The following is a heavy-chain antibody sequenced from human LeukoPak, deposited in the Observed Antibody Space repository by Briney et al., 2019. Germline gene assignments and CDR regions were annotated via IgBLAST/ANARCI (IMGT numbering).Heavy chain of an antibody. CDR3: ARAASLPMVTPDFDY. CDR1: GGSISSYY. V-gene: IGHV4-59*01. J-gene: IGHJ4*02. CDR2: IYYSGST. D-gene: IGHD5-18*01. Sequence: SETLSLTCTVSGGSISSYYWSWIRRPPGKGLEWIGYIYYSGSTNYNPSLKSRVTISVDTSKNQFSLKLSSVTAADTAVYYCARAASLPMVTPDFDYWGQGTLVTVSS.